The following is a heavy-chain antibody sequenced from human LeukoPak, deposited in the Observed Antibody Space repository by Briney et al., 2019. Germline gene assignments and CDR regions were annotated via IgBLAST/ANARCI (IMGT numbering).Heavy chain of an antibody. Sequence: ASVKVSCKASGGTFSSYAISWVRQAPGQGLEWMGRIIPILGIANYAQKFQGRVTITADKSTSTAYMELSSLRSEDTAVYYCARHVWFGELQGYYYYYGMDVWGQGTTVTVSS. D-gene: IGHD3-10*01. CDR1: GGTFSSYA. CDR2: IIPILGIA. J-gene: IGHJ6*02. V-gene: IGHV1-69*04. CDR3: ARHVWFGELQGYYYYYGMDV.